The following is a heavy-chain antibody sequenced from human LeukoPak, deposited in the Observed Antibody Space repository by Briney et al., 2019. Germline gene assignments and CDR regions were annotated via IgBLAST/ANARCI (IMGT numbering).Heavy chain of an antibody. J-gene: IGHJ4*02. D-gene: IGHD1-26*01. V-gene: IGHV4-61*01. Sequence: PPETPCLTCTVSGGSVSSGSYFWHWIRQPPGKGLEWIGYIYYSGSTNYNPSLKSRVTISVDTSKNQFSLKLSSVTAADTAVYYCARDERSVAPDYWGEGTLAASSS. CDR1: GGSVSSGSYF. CDR3: ARDERSVAPDY. CDR2: IYYSGST.